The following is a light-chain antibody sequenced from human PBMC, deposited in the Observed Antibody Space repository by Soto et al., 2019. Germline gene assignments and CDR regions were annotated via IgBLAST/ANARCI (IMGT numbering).Light chain of an antibody. Sequence: QSVLTQPASVSGSPGQSITISCTGTSSDVGGYNHVSWYQHSPGKAPKLILFAVSDRPSGVSHLFSGSKSGNTASLTISGFQAEDEADYYCCSYTSLSTVFFGGGTKLTVL. V-gene: IGLV2-14*01. CDR1: SSDVGGYNH. J-gene: IGLJ2*01. CDR2: AVS. CDR3: CSYTSLSTVF.